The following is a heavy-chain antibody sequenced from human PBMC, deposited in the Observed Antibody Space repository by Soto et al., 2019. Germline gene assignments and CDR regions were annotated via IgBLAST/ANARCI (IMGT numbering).Heavy chain of an antibody. CDR1: GYSFISYW. J-gene: IGHJ4*02. V-gene: IGHV5-51*01. CDR3: ARRDTTGWYYFDS. Sequence: GESLKISCKGSGYSFISYWIAWVRQMPGKGLEWMGIIYPGDSGTRYSPSFQGQVTFSVDKSSTTAYLQWSTLKASDSAMYYCARRDTTGWYYFDSWGQGTLVTVSS. CDR2: IYPGDSGT. D-gene: IGHD6-19*01.